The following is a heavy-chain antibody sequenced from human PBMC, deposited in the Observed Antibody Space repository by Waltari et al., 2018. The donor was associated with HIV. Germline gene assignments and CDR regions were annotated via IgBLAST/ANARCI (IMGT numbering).Heavy chain of an antibody. J-gene: IGHJ4*02. CDR2: INPNSGGT. V-gene: IGHV1-2*04. CDR1: GYTFTGYY. CDR3: ARAKGASSVDY. Sequence: QVQLVQSGAEVKKPGASVKVSCKASGYTFTGYYMHWVRQAPGQGLEWMGWINPNSGGTKYAQKFQGWVTMTRDTSISTAYMELSRLRSDDTAVYYCARAKGASSVDYWGQGTLVTVSS. D-gene: IGHD1-26*01.